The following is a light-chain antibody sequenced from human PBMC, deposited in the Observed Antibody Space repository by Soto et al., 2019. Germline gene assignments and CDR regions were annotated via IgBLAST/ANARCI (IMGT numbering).Light chain of an antibody. CDR1: QSLNDW. Sequence: DIQMTQSPSTLSASVGDRVTITCRASQSLNDWLAWYQQKPGKAPRLLSYKVSNLESGVPSRFRGSGSWTEFTLTISGLQPDDFAPYYCQQYMSYYSWTFGQGTKVEI. CDR3: QQYMSYYSWT. CDR2: KVS. J-gene: IGKJ1*01. V-gene: IGKV1-5*03.